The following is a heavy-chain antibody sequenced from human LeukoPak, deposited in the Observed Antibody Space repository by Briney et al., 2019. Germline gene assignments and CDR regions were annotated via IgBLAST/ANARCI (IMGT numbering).Heavy chain of an antibody. CDR1: GFTFNTYS. J-gene: IGHJ4*02. Sequence: GGSLRLSCSASGFTFNTYSMNWVRQAPGKGLEWVSSISTSSIYIYYADSVKGRFTISRDNSKNTLCLQMNSLRAEDTAVYYCAKDGRGYYYDSSGYYFLSYWGQGTLVTVSS. CDR2: ISTSSIYI. V-gene: IGHV3-21*04. D-gene: IGHD3-22*01. CDR3: AKDGRGYYYDSSGYYFLSY.